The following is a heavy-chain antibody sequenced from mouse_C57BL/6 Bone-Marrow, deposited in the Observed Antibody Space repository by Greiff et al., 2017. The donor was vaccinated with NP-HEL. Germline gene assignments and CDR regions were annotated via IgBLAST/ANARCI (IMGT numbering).Heavy chain of an antibody. CDR2: INPGSGGT. CDR1: GYAFTNYL. Sequence: QVQLQQSGAELVRPGPSVKVSCKASGYAFTNYLIEWVKQRPGQGLEWIGVINPGSGGTNYNEKFKGKATLTADKSSSTAYMQRSSLTSEDSAVYFCARRSDDYGYAMDYWGQGTSVTVSS. D-gene: IGHD2-4*01. CDR3: ARRSDDYGYAMDY. J-gene: IGHJ4*01. V-gene: IGHV1-54*01.